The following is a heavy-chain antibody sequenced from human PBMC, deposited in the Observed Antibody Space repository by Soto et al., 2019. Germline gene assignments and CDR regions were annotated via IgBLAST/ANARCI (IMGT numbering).Heavy chain of an antibody. D-gene: IGHD2-2*01. J-gene: IGHJ3*02. Sequence: ASVKVSCKASGYTFTSYYMHWVRQAPGQGLEWMGIINPSGGSTSYAQKFQGRVTMTRDTSTSTAYMELSSLRSEDTAVYYCARDSSKDAFDIWGQGTMVTVSS. CDR3: ARDSSKDAFDI. CDR1: GYTFTSYY. V-gene: IGHV1-46*01. CDR2: INPSGGST.